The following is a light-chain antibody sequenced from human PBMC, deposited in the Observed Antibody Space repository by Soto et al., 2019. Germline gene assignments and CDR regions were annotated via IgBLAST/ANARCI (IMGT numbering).Light chain of an antibody. Sequence: QSVLTQPPSASGTPGQRVTISCSGSSSNIGSEYVVWYQHLPGTAPKLLIYRNNQRPSGVPDRFAGSKSGTSASLAISGLRSEDEADYYRAARDDSLSGHWVFGGGTKLTVL. V-gene: IGLV1-47*01. J-gene: IGLJ3*02. CDR2: RNN. CDR3: AARDDSLSGHWV. CDR1: SSNIGSEY.